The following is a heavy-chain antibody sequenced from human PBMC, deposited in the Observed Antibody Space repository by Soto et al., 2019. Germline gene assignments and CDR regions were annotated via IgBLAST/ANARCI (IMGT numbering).Heavy chain of an antibody. Sequence: GGSLRLSCAASGFTVSSNYMSWVRQAPGKGLEWVSVIYSGGSTYYADSVKGRFTISRDNSKNTLYLQMNSLRAEDTAVYYCSRSGYYLDAFDIWGQGTMVTVSS. V-gene: IGHV3-53*01. J-gene: IGHJ3*02. D-gene: IGHD3-3*01. CDR1: GFTVSSNY. CDR2: IYSGGST. CDR3: SRSGYYLDAFDI.